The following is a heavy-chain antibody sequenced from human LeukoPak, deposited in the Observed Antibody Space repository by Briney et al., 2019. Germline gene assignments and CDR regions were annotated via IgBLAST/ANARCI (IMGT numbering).Heavy chain of an antibody. V-gene: IGHV1-3*01. CDR1: GYIFTDYA. D-gene: IGHD4-17*01. CDR3: ARARWTSTVTTYYLDF. Sequence: ASVKVSCKASGYIFTDYAIQWVRQAPGQGLEWMGWINAGNGKTKYSQKFQGRVTITRDTSASTAYMELSGLRSDDTAVYYCARARWTSTVTTYYLDFWGQGTLVTVSS. J-gene: IGHJ4*02. CDR2: INAGNGKT.